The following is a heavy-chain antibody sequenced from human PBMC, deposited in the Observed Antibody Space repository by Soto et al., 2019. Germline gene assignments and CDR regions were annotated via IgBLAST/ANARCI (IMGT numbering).Heavy chain of an antibody. D-gene: IGHD3-22*01. J-gene: IGHJ4*02. CDR1: GYTFNIYA. V-gene: IGHV3-23*01. Sequence: EVQLLESGGDLIQPGGSLRLSCAAPGYTFNIYAMTWVRQAPGKGLEWVSAISRYGDFTYYADSVEGRFTISRDNYKNTLYLQMNSLRAEDTAVYYCAKDRYLDHDSRGYLFDNWGQGTLVTVSS. CDR3: AKDRYLDHDSRGYLFDN. CDR2: ISRYGDFT.